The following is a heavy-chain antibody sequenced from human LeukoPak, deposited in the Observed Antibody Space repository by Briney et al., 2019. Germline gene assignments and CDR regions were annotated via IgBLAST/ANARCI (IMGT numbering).Heavy chain of an antibody. Sequence: GGSLRLSCAASGFTFSSYAMSWVRQAPEKGLEWVSAISGSGGYTYYADSVKGRFTISRDNAKNSLYLQMNSLRDEDTAVYYCARDRRAAAAVYGMDVAVYGMDVWGQGTTVTVSS. J-gene: IGHJ6*02. CDR2: ISGSGGYT. CDR1: GFTFSSYA. D-gene: IGHD6-13*01. V-gene: IGHV3-23*01. CDR3: ARDRRAAAAVYGMDVAVYGMDV.